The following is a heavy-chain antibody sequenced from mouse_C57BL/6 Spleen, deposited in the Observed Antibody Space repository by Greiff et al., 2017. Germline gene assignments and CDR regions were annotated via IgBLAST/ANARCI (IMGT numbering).Heavy chain of an antibody. D-gene: IGHD2-5*01. CDR2: IDPETGGT. V-gene: IGHV1-15*01. Sequence: VQLVESGAELVRPGASVTLSCKASGYTFTDYEMHWVKQTPVHGLEWIGAIDPETGGTAYNQKFKGKAILTADKSSSTAYMELRSLTSEDSAVYYCTRVYSNFFDYWGQGTTLTVSS. CDR1: GYTFTDYE. J-gene: IGHJ2*01. CDR3: TRVYSNFFDY.